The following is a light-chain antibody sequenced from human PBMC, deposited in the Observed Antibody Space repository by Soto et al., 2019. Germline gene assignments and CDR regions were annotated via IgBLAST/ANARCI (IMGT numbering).Light chain of an antibody. V-gene: IGLV2-14*01. CDR3: SSYISSNTLERV. CDR2: DVS. J-gene: IGLJ2*01. Sequence: QSALTQPASVSGSPGQSITISCTATSSDIGGYNYVSWYQQHPGKAPKLMIYDVSNRPSGVSNRFSGSKSGNTASLTISGLQAEDEADYYCSSYISSNTLERVFGGGTKLTVL. CDR1: SSDIGGYNY.